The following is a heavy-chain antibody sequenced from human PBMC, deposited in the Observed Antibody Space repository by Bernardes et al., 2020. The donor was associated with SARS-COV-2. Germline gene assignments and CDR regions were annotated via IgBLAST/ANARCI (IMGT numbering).Heavy chain of an antibody. D-gene: IGHD2-15*01. V-gene: IGHV3-23*01. J-gene: IGHJ5*02. CDR2: ISGSGGST. CDR1: GFTFSNYA. CDR3: AKDPRDSYCSGGSCYWFDP. Sequence: VGSLCLSCAVSGFTFSNYAMSWVRQAPGKGLEWVSTISGSGGSTYYADSVRGRFTISRDNSRTTLYLQMNSLRAEDTAVYYCAKDPRDSYCSGGSCYWFDPWGHGTLVTVPS.